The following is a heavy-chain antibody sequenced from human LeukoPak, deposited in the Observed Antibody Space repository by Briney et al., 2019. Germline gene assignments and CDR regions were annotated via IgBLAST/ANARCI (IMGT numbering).Heavy chain of an antibody. Sequence: ASVKVACKASGYTFTSHGISWVRQAPGQGLEWMGWINASNGNTNYAQKLQRRVTMTTDTSTSTAYMELRSLRSDDTAVYYCARSMRDTAMAADYWGQGTLVTVSS. V-gene: IGHV1-18*01. J-gene: IGHJ4*02. CDR3: ARSMRDTAMAADY. D-gene: IGHD5-18*01. CDR1: GYTFTSHG. CDR2: INASNGNT.